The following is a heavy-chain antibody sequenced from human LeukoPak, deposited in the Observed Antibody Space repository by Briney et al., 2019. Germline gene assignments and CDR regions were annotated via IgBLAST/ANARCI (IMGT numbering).Heavy chain of an antibody. CDR3: ARELSSGWYVLARSGYYFDY. CDR1: GYTFTSYG. Sequence: VASVKVSCKASGYTFTSYGISWVRQAPGQGLEWMGWISAYNGNTNYAQKLQGRVTMTTDTSTSTAYMELRSLRSDDTAVYYCARELSSGWYVLARSGYYFDYWGQGTLVTVSS. V-gene: IGHV1-18*01. J-gene: IGHJ4*02. CDR2: ISAYNGNT. D-gene: IGHD6-19*01.